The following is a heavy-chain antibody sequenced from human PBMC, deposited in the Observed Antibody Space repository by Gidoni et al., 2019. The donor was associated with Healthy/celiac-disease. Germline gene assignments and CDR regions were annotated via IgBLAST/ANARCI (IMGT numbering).Heavy chain of an antibody. CDR1: GFNFSHAW. D-gene: IGHD3-10*01. J-gene: IGHJ4*02. CDR2: IKSKTDGATT. Sequence: EVQLVESGGGLVKPGGSIRLFCADSGFNFSHAWVSWVRQAPGKGLAWVGRIKSKTDGATTDYAAPVKGRFTISRDDSKNTLYLQMNSLKTEDTAVYYCTTEVVTMVRGVMSGWGQGTLVTVSS. CDR3: TTEVVTMVRGVMSG. V-gene: IGHV3-15*01.